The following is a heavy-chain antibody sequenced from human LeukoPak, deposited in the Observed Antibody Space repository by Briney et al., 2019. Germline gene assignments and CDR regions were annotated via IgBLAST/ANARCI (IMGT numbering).Heavy chain of an antibody. D-gene: IGHD1-1*01. CDR2: IYYTVST. CDR3: ARKGTWSDY. Sequence: SETLSLTCTVSGGSISSHYWSSIRQAPGKGLEGMGYIYYTVSTNYSPSLKRPVIISLYTSKNQFSLKLSSVTAADTAVSYCARKGTWSDYWGQGTLVTVSS. CDR1: GGSISSHY. V-gene: IGHV4-59*11. J-gene: IGHJ4*02.